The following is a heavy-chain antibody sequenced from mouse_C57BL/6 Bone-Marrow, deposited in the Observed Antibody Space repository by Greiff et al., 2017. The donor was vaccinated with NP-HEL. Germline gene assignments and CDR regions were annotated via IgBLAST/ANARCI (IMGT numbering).Heavy chain of an antibody. Sequence: QVQLQQPGAELVKPGASVKLSCKASGYTFTSYWMHWVKQRPGRGLEWIGRIDPNSGGTKYNEKFKSKATLTVDKPSSPAYMQLSSLTSEDSAVYYCARDYYGSSYGGYFDVWGTGTTVTVSS. D-gene: IGHD1-1*01. CDR2: IDPNSGGT. V-gene: IGHV1-72*01. CDR3: ARDYYGSSYGGYFDV. J-gene: IGHJ1*03. CDR1: GYTFTSYW.